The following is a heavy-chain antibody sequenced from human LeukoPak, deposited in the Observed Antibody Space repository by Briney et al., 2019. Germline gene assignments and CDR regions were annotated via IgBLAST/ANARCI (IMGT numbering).Heavy chain of an antibody. V-gene: IGHV4-30-4*08. Sequence: PSQTLSLTCTVSGGSISSGDYYWSWIRQPPGKGLEWIGYIYYSGSTYYNPSLKSRVTISVDTSKNQFSLKLSSVTAADTAVYYCARDWGGYQTYFDYWGQGTLVTVSS. CDR1: GGSISSGDYY. CDR3: ARDWGGYQTYFDY. J-gene: IGHJ4*02. D-gene: IGHD3-3*01. CDR2: IYYSGST.